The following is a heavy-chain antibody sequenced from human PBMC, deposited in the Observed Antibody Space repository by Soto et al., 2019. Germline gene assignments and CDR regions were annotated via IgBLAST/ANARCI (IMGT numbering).Heavy chain of an antibody. D-gene: IGHD5-18*01. V-gene: IGHV4-31*03. CDR1: GGSISSGGYY. CDR2: SYYSGIT. Sequence: QVQLQESGPGLVKPSQTLSLTCIVSGGSISSGGYYWSWVRQHPGRGLEWIGYSYYSGITYYNPSVKSRVVISVDTSKNQFSLKLSSVTAADTAVYYCATGLPNSYGNWLEPWGQGTVVTVSS. J-gene: IGHJ5*02. CDR3: ATGLPNSYGNWLEP.